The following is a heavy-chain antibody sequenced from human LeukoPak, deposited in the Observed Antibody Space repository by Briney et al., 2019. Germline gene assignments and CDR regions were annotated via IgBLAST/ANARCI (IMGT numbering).Heavy chain of an antibody. CDR2: IYSGGRT. CDR3: ARDHPVDY. CDR1: GFTFSSYA. J-gene: IGHJ4*02. Sequence: GGSLRLSCAASGFTFSSYAMSWVRQAPGKGLEWVSVIYSGGRTYYADSVKGRFTISRDNSKNTLYLQMNSLRAEDTAVYYCARDHPVDYWGQGTLVTVSS. V-gene: IGHV3-53*01.